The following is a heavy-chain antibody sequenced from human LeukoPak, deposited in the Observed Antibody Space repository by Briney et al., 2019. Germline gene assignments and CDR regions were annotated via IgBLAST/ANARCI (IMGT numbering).Heavy chain of an antibody. CDR1: GGSISGSY. Sequence: SETLSLTCTVSGGSISGSYWSWIRHPPGEGLEWIAYFYYGGNSNYNPSLKSRVTISVDSSKNQFSLKLNSVTAADTAVYYCARHPPPGGVAPGVAFDIWGQGTLVTVSS. J-gene: IGHJ3*02. D-gene: IGHD3-16*01. CDR2: FYYGGNS. V-gene: IGHV4-59*08. CDR3: ARHPPPGGVAPGVAFDI.